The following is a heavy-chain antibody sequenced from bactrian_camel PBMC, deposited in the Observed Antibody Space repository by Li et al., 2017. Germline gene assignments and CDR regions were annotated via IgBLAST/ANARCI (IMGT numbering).Heavy chain of an antibody. CDR2: LNYDGRT. CDR1: GYVTSDYC. D-gene: IGHD3*01. V-gene: IGHV3S53*01. J-gene: IGHJ7*01. Sequence: QVQLVESGGGSVQAGGSLKLTCAASGYVTSDYCMSWFRQAPGKEREGVALLNYDGRTSYADSVKGRFTIYKDNAKNTVYLQMNSLSPDDTAIYYCAAGGKDSFVYPGPPPTCSTLDYWGKGTQVTVS.